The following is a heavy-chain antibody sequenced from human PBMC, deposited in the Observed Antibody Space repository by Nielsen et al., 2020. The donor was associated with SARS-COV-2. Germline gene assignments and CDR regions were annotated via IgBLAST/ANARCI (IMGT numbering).Heavy chain of an antibody. CDR1: GYTFTSYY. CDR2: INPSGGSS. Sequence: ASVKVSCKASGYTFTSYYMHWVRQAPGQGLEWMGIINPSGGSSTYAQKFQGRVTMTRDTSTSAVYMELSSLRSEDTAVYYCARVRAITIFGVVNWFDPWGQGTLVTVSS. D-gene: IGHD3-3*01. CDR3: ARVRAITIFGVVNWFDP. J-gene: IGHJ5*02. V-gene: IGHV1-46*01.